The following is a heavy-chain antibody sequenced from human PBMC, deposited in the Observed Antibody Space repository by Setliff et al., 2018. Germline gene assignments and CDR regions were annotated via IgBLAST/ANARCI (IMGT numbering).Heavy chain of an antibody. Sequence: ASVKVSCKASGYTFTNYGISWVRQAPGQGLEWMGWISAYNGNTNYAQKLQGRVTMTTDTSTSTAYMELRSLRSDDTAVYYCARVPLPLDIVVVVAATPLEYYYYMDVWGKGTTVTVAS. CDR3: ARVPLPLDIVVVVAATPLEYYYYMDV. CDR1: GYTFTNYG. CDR2: ISAYNGNT. J-gene: IGHJ6*03. D-gene: IGHD2-15*01. V-gene: IGHV1-18*01.